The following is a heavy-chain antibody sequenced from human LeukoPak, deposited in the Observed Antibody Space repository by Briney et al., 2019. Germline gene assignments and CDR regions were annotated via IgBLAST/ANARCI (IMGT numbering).Heavy chain of an antibody. Sequence: SETLSLTCTVSGGSFSSYYRSWVRQPPGKGLEWTGYIYYSGSTNYNPSLKSRVRISVDTSKNQFSLKLSSVTAADTAVYYCARGLAAKGAFDIWGQGTMVTVSS. V-gene: IGHV4-59*01. CDR2: IYYSGST. CDR3: ARGLAAKGAFDI. J-gene: IGHJ3*02. D-gene: IGHD4/OR15-4a*01. CDR1: GGSFSSYY.